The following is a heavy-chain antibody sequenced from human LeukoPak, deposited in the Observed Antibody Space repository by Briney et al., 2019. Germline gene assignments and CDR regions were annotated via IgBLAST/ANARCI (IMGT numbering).Heavy chain of an antibody. CDR1: GYTLTELS. CDR2: FDPEDGET. Sequence: ASVKVSCKVSGYTLTELSMHWVRQAPGEGLEWMGGFDPEDGETIYAQKFQGRVTMTEDTSTDTAYMELSSLRSDDTAVYYCAEDRGYYYDSSGDYWGQGTLVTVSS. D-gene: IGHD3-22*01. V-gene: IGHV1-24*01. J-gene: IGHJ4*02. CDR3: AEDRGYYYDSSGDY.